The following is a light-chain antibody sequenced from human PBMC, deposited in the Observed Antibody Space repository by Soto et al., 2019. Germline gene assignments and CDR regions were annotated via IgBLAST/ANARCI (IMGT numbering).Light chain of an antibody. CDR1: SYNIGAGYD. CDR3: QSSDNSLSGSVV. J-gene: IGLJ2*01. V-gene: IGLV1-40*01. CDR2: DDS. Sequence: QSVLTQPPSVSGAPGQRVTISCAGSSYNIGAGYDVNWYQQLPGTAPKLLIYDDSNRPSGVPDRFSGSKSATSASLAITGLQAEDEANYDCQSSDNSLSGSVVFGGGTKVTVL.